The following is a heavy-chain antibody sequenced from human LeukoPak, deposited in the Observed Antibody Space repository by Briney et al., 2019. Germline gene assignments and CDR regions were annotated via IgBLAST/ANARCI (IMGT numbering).Heavy chain of an antibody. CDR2: VHHSGIT. D-gene: IGHD3-22*01. CDR3: ARNPPNYYDSSGRMGAFDV. J-gene: IGHJ3*01. CDR1: GGFISSGGYY. Sequence: NPSETLSLTCVVSGGFISSGGYYWGWIRHPPEKGLEWIGSVHHSGITYYNTSLKSRVTISVDKSKNQFSLELTSVTAADTAVYYCARNPPNYYDSSGRMGAFDVWGQGTMVTVSS. V-gene: IGHV4-39*01.